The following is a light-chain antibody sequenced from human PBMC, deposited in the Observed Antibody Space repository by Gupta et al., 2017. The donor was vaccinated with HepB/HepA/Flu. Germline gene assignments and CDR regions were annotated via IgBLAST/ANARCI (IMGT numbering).Light chain of an antibody. Sequence: DIQLTQSPSSLSVSVGDRVTITCRSSQSITCCFNWYQQKPGKAPKLLIYNTSYLHNGVPSRFSGGGLGTDFTLTISSLQPEDVATYYCQQTYSLVAFGPGTK. V-gene: IGKV1-39*01. J-gene: IGKJ3*01. CDR1: QSITCC. CDR3: QQTYSLVA. CDR2: NTS.